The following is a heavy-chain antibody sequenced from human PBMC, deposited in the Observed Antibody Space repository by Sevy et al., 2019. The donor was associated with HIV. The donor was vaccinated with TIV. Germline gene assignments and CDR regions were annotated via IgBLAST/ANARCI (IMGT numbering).Heavy chain of an antibody. D-gene: IGHD3-16*01. V-gene: IGHV3-7*02. CDR1: GFTFSDFW. CDR2: IKKDGSEK. CDR3: GGALGTFDF. J-gene: IGHJ4*02. Sequence: GGSLRLSCTGSGFTFSDFWMSWVRQAPGKGLEWVANIKKDGSEKYYVDSVKGRFTISRENAKSSLFLQMNSLNVDDTAVYYCGGALGTFDFWGQGVLVTVSS.